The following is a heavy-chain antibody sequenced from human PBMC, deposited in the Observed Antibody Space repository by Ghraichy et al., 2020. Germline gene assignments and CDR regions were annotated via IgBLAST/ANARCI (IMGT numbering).Heavy chain of an antibody. V-gene: IGHV4-39*01. J-gene: IGHJ5*02. D-gene: IGHD3-10*01. CDR1: GGSISSSSYY. CDR2: IYYSGST. CDR3: ARLTVRDQNWFDP. Sequence: SQTLSLTCTVSGGSISSSSYYWGWIRQPPGKGLEWIGSIYYSGSTYYNPSLKSRVTISVDTSKNQFSLKLSSVTAADTAGYYCARLTVRDQNWFDPWGQGTLVTVSS.